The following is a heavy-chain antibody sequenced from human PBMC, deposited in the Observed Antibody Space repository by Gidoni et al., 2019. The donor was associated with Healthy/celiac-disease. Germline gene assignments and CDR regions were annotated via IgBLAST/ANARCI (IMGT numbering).Heavy chain of an antibody. CDR2: IIPIFGTA. D-gene: IGHD1-26*01. Sequence: QVQLGQSGAEGKKPGSSVKCSCKASGGTFSSYAISWVRQAPGQGLEWMGGIIPIFGTANYAQKFQGRVTITAAESTRTAYMELSSLRSEDTAVYYCARAPWGKSVWFDPWGQGTLVTVSS. CDR3: ARAPWGKSVWFDP. CDR1: GGTFSSYA. J-gene: IGHJ5*02. V-gene: IGHV1-69*01.